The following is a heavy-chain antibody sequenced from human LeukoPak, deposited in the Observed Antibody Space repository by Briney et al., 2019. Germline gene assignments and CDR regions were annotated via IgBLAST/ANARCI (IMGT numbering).Heavy chain of an antibody. J-gene: IGHJ6*03. CDR3: AGGRVSSSTWYSTYYYYFYMDV. CDR2: IIPIFGTA. D-gene: IGHD6-13*01. V-gene: IGHV1-69*06. CDR1: GGTFSSYA. Sequence: SVKVSCKASGGTFSSYAISWVRQAPGQGLEWMGGIIPIFGTANYAQKFQGRVTITADKSTSTAYMELSSLRSEDTAVYYCAGGRVSSSTWYSTYYYYFYMDVWGKGTTVTVSS.